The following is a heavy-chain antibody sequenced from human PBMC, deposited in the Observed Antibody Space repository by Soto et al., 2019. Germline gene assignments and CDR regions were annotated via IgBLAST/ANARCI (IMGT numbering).Heavy chain of an antibody. CDR3: SGYYSYAFDI. D-gene: IGHD3-22*01. CDR1: GFTFSDYY. V-gene: IGHV3-11*01. J-gene: IGHJ3*02. CDR2: ISSSGSTI. Sequence: QVQLVESGGGLVKPGGSLRLSCAASGFTFSDYYMSWIRQAPGEGLEWVSYISSSGSTIYYPDSVKGRFTISRENAKNSLYLQMTSLRAEDTAVYYCSGYYSYAFDIWGQGTMVTVSS.